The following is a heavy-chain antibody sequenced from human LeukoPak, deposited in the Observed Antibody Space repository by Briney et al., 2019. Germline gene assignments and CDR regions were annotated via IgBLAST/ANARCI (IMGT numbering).Heavy chain of an antibody. V-gene: IGHV4-34*01. CDR3: ARSGDGYNYGDY. Sequence: PSETLSLTCAVYGVSFSGYYWSWIRQPPGKGLEWIGEINHSGSTNYNPSLKSRVTISVDTSKNQFSLKLSSVTAADTAVYYCARSGDGYNYGDYWGQGTLVTVSS. CDR1: GVSFSGYY. CDR2: INHSGST. D-gene: IGHD5-24*01. J-gene: IGHJ4*02.